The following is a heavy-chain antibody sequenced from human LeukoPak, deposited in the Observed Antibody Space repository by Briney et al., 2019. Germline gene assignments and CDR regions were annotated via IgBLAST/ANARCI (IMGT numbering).Heavy chain of an antibody. CDR2: IIPILGIA. Sequence: SVKVSCKASGGTFSSYAISWVRQAPGQGLEWMGRIIPILGIANYAQKFQGRVTITADKSTSTAYMELSSLRSEDTAVYYCAVALLWFGELLWGNWFDPWGQGTLVTVSS. D-gene: IGHD3-10*01. CDR3: AVALLWFGELLWGNWFDP. J-gene: IGHJ5*02. V-gene: IGHV1-69*04. CDR1: GGTFSSYA.